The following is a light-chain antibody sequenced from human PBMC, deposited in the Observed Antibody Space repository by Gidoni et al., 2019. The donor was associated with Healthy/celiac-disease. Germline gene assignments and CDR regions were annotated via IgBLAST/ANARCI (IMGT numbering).Light chain of an antibody. Sequence: SYELTQPPSVSVSPGQTARITCSGDKLGDKYACWYQQKPGQSPVLVIYQDSKRTSGIPGRFSGSNSGNTATLTISGTQAMDEADYYCQAWDSSTEVFGGGTKLTVL. CDR1: KLGDKY. CDR2: QDS. J-gene: IGLJ2*01. CDR3: QAWDSSTEV. V-gene: IGLV3-1*01.